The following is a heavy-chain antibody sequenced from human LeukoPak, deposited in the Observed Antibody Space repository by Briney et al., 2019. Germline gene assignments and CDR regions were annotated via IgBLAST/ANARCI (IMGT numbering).Heavy chain of an antibody. CDR1: GGSISSYY. CDR2: INHSGST. J-gene: IGHJ4*02. D-gene: IGHD1-14*01. V-gene: IGHV4-34*01. Sequence: SETLSLTCTVSGGSISSYYWSWIRQPPGKGLEWIGEINHSGSTNYNPSLKSRVTISVDTSKNQFSLKLSSVTAADTAVYYCARGRRLLIDWGQGTLVTVSS. CDR3: ARGRRLLID.